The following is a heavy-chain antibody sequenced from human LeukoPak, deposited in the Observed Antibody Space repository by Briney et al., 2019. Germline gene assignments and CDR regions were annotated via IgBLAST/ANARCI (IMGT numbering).Heavy chain of an antibody. D-gene: IGHD3-9*01. CDR1: GFTFSSYA. CDR3: AKGVSGGSDILTGYGDY. Sequence: GGSLRLSCAASGFTFSSYAMSWVRQAPGQGLEWVSYTSSGGSTIYYADSVKGRFTISRVNAKNSLYLQMNTLRAEDTAVYYCAKGVSGGSDILTGYGDYWGQGTLVTVSS. CDR2: TSSGGSTI. V-gene: IGHV3-48*04. J-gene: IGHJ4*02.